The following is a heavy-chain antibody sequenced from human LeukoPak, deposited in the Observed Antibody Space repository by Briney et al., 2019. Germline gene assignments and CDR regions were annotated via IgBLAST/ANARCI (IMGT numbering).Heavy chain of an antibody. CDR2: IYQGGST. CDR1: TFTVASNY. CDR3: ARVRDVYNHVFEN. Sequence: GGSLRLSCAVSTFTVASNYMSWFRQKPGKGLVWVSDIYQGGSTYYSDSVKGRFTISRDVSKNTLHLQMNNLRVDDTAVYYCARVRDVYNHVFENWGQGTLVTVS. J-gene: IGHJ4*02. D-gene: IGHD5-24*01. V-gene: IGHV3-53*01.